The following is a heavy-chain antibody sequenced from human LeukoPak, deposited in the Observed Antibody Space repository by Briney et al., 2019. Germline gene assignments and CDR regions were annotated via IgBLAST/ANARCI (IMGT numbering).Heavy chain of an antibody. CDR1: GGTFSSYA. CDR2: IIPIFGIA. Sequence: GSSVRVSCKASGGTFSSYAISWVRQAPGQGLEWMGRIIPIFGIANYAQKFQGRVTITVDKSTSTAYMELSSLRSEDTAVYYCARDWNHGEDAFDIWGQGTMVTVSS. CDR3: ARDWNHGEDAFDI. D-gene: IGHD1-14*01. V-gene: IGHV1-69*04. J-gene: IGHJ3*02.